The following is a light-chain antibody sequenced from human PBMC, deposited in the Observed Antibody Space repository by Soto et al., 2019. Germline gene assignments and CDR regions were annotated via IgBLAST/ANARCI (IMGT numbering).Light chain of an antibody. CDR1: QGISSY. CDR2: AAS. J-gene: IGKJ4*01. CDR3: QQLNTYPLT. Sequence: DIQLTQSPSFLSASVGDRVTITCRASQGISSYLAWYQQKPGKAPNLLIYAASTLQSGVPSRFSGSESGTEFTLTISSLQPEDFATYYCQQLNTYPLTFCGGTKVEIK. V-gene: IGKV1-9*01.